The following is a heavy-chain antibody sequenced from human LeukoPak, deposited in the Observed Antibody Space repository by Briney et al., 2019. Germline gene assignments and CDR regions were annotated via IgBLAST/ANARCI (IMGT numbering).Heavy chain of an antibody. D-gene: IGHD3-22*01. CDR3: AKDGSGITMTDSVHFDY. V-gene: IGHV3-30*18. Sequence: PGGSLRLSCAASGFTFSSYGMHWVRQAPGKGLEWVAVISYDGSNKYYADSVKGRFTISRDNSKNTLYLQMNSLRAEDTAVYYCAKDGSGITMTDSVHFDYWGREPWSPSPQ. J-gene: IGHJ4*02. CDR2: ISYDGSNK. CDR1: GFTFSSYG.